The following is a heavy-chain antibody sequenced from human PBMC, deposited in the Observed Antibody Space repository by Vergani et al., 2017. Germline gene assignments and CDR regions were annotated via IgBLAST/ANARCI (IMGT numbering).Heavy chain of an antibody. CDR1: GGSLSSSSYY. CDR3: ARQVYDSSGYHAFDI. J-gene: IGHJ3*02. CDR2: IYYSGST. Sequence: QLQLQESGPGLVKPSETLSLTCTVSGGSLSSSSYYWGWIRQPPGKGLEWIGSIYYSGSTYYNPSLKSRVTISVDTSKNQFSLKLSSVTAADTAVYYCARQVYDSSGYHAFDIWGQGTMVTVSS. V-gene: IGHV4-39*01. D-gene: IGHD3-22*01.